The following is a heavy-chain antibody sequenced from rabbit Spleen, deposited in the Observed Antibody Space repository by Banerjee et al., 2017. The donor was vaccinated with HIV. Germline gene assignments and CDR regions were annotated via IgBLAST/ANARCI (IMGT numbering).Heavy chain of an antibody. D-gene: IGHD8-1*01. Sequence: QSLEESGGDLVKPGASLTLTCIASGVSFSGDSYMCWVRQAPGKGLEWIVCIDTGSSGFTYFASWAKGRFTISKTSSTTVTPQMTSLTAADTATYFCARDTGSSFSSYGMDLWGPGTLVTVS. CDR2: IDTGSSGFT. V-gene: IGHV1S40*01. CDR1: GVSFSGDSY. CDR3: ARDTGSSFSSYGMDL. J-gene: IGHJ6*01.